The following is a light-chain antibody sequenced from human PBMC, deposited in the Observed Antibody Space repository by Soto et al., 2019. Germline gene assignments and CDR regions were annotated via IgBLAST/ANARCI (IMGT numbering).Light chain of an antibody. Sequence: QSVLTQPASVSGSPGQSTTISCTGTSSDVGGYNYVSWYQQHPGKAPKLMIYDVSNRPSGVSNRFSGSKSGNTASLTISGLQAEDEADYYCSSYTSSSTLLYVFGTGTKVTV. CDR1: SSDVGGYNY. CDR3: SSYTSSSTLLYV. J-gene: IGLJ1*01. CDR2: DVS. V-gene: IGLV2-14*01.